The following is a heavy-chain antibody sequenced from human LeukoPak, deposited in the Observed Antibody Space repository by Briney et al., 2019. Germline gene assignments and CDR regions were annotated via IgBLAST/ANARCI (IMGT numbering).Heavy chain of an antibody. Sequence: GASVKVSCKASGGTFSNYAIIWVRQAPGQGLEWMGRIILMLGIANYAQRFQGRVTITADKSTSTAYMELSSLRSEDTAVYYCARDLGYDSSGYYPFDYWGQGTLVTVSS. CDR3: ARDLGYDSSGYYPFDY. CDR2: IILMLGIA. V-gene: IGHV1-69*04. J-gene: IGHJ4*02. D-gene: IGHD3-22*01. CDR1: GGTFSNYA.